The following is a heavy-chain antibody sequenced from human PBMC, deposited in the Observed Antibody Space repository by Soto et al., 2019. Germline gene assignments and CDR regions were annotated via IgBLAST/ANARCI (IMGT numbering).Heavy chain of an antibody. CDR3: ARGGSTSWLRALDL. V-gene: IGHV3-74*01. CDR2: IDFDGRST. Sequence: EVQLVESGGGLVQPGGSLRLSCAASGFTFSNYYMHWVRQGPGKGLVYVARIDFDGRSTVHADSVKGRFTISRDNAKNTLYLQMNSLGAEDTGVYYCARGGSTSWLRALDLWGQGTLVTVSS. D-gene: IGHD6-13*01. J-gene: IGHJ5*02. CDR1: GFTFSNYY.